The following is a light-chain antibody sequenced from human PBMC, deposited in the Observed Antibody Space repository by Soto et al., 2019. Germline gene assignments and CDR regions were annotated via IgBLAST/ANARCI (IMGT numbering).Light chain of an antibody. CDR1: QYIRNK. V-gene: IGKV1-17*01. CDR2: GAS. CDR3: QQFNSYPLT. J-gene: IGKJ5*01. Sequence: IQMTQFPSSLSASVRDRVVISCRTSQYIRNKLGWYQQKPGQAPKLLIFGASTLHSWVPSRFSGSGSGTDFTLTISSLQPEDFATYYCQQFNSYPLTFGQGTRLEI.